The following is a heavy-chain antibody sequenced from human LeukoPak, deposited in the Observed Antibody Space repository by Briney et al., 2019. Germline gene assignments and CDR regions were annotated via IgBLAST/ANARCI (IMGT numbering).Heavy chain of an antibody. Sequence: GESLKISCKGSGYSFTSYWIAWVRQMPGKGLEWMGVIYPGDSESRYSPSFQGQVTISADKSINTAYLQWSSLKPSETAMYYCVRQETFLDSWGQGTLVTVSS. CDR1: GYSFTSYW. CDR2: IYPGDSES. J-gene: IGHJ4*02. CDR3: VRQETFLDS. V-gene: IGHV5-51*01.